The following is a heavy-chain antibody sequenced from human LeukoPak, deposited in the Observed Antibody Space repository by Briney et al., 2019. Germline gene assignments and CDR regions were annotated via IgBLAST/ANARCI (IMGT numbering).Heavy chain of an antibody. CDR2: IKQDGSEK. Sequence: GGSLRLSCAASGFTFSSYWMSWVRQAPGKGLEWVANIKQDGSEKCYVDSVKGRFTISRDNAKNSLYLQMNSLRAEDTAVYYCASMPDYDFWSGYLFDYWGQGTLVTVSS. D-gene: IGHD3-3*01. CDR3: ASMPDYDFWSGYLFDY. J-gene: IGHJ4*02. CDR1: GFTFSSYW. V-gene: IGHV3-7*01.